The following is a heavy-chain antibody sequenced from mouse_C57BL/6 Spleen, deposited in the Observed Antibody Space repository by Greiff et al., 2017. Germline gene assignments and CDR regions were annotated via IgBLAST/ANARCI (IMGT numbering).Heavy chain of an antibody. CDR1: GYTFTSYW. J-gene: IGHJ4*01. D-gene: IGHD2-5*01. CDR3: ARSPSYYSNYGGAMDY. CDR2: IDPNSGGT. Sequence: QVQLKQPGAELVKPGASVKLSCKASGYTFTSYWMHWVKQRPGRGLEWIGRIDPNSGGTKYNEKFKSKATLTVDKPSSTAYMQLSSLTSEDSAVYYCARSPSYYSNYGGAMDYWGQGTSVTVSS. V-gene: IGHV1-72*01.